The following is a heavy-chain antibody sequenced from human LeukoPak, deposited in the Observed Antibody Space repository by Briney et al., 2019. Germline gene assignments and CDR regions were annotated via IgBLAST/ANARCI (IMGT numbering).Heavy chain of an antibody. Sequence: PGGSLRLSCAASGFTFSSYTMSWVRQAPGKGLEWISVISVTGFTTYHTDSVKGRFTISRDNSKSILSLQMDGLRAEDTAIYFCTKDVQVGPTRGFFDFWGQGTLVTVSS. CDR1: GFTFSSYT. V-gene: IGHV3-23*01. CDR2: ISVTGFTT. D-gene: IGHD1-26*01. CDR3: TKDVQVGPTRGFFDF. J-gene: IGHJ4*03.